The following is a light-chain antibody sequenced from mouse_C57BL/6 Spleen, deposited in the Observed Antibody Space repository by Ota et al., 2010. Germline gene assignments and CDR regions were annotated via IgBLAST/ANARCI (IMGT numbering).Light chain of an antibody. J-gene: IGKJ1*01. CDR3: LQYASSPPT. CDR1: QGISSN. Sequence: DILMTQSPSSMSVSLGDTVSITCHASQGISSNIGWLQQKPGKSFKGLIYHGTNLEDGVPSRFSGSRSGSDYSLIIGSLESEDFADYYCLQYASSPPTFGGGTKLEIK. V-gene: IGKV14-100*01. CDR2: HGT.